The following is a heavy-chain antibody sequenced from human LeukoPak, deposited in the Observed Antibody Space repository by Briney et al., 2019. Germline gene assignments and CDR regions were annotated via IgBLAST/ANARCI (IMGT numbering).Heavy chain of an antibody. Sequence: GGSLRLSWAASGFTFSSNWMHWVRQAPGKGLVWVSRSNEDGSTTNYADSGKGRFTISRDNAKNTLYLQMNSLTAEDTAVYYCIRDLGGRSGHWGQGTLVTVSS. D-gene: IGHD1-26*01. V-gene: IGHV3-74*01. CDR3: IRDLGGRSGH. CDR1: GFTFSSNW. J-gene: IGHJ4*02. CDR2: SNEDGSTT.